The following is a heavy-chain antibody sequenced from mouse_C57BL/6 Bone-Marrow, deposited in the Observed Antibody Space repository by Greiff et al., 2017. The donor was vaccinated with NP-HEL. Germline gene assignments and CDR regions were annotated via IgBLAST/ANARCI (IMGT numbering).Heavy chain of an antibody. J-gene: IGHJ3*01. CDR1: GFSLSTFGMG. V-gene: IGHV8-8*01. Sequence: QVQLKESGPGILQPSQTLSLTCSFSGFSLSTFGMGVGWIRQPSGKGLEWLAHIWWDDDKYYNPALKSRLTISKDTSKNQVFLKIANVDTADTATYYCARMEGLGRIPAWFAYWGQGTLVTVSA. CDR2: IWWDDDK. D-gene: IGHD3-3*01. CDR3: ARMEGLGRIPAWFAY.